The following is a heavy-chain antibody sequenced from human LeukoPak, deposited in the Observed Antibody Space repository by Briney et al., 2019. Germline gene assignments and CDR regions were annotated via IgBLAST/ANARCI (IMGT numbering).Heavy chain of an antibody. CDR1: GGSISGSY. Sequence: SETLSLTCTVSGGSISGSYWSWIRQSPGKGLEWIGYIYYNGNTDYNPSLRSRLTMSVDTSKNQFSLKLTSVTAADKALYYCAKGGWSLDIWGQGTMVTVSS. CDR2: IYYNGNT. V-gene: IGHV4-59*03. D-gene: IGHD6-19*01. CDR3: AKGGWSLDI. J-gene: IGHJ3*02.